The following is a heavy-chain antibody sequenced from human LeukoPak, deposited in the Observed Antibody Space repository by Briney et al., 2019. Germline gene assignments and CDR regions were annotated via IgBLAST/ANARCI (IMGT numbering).Heavy chain of an antibody. CDR1: GGSFSNYY. CDR3: ARETSQKGAHYMDV. J-gene: IGHJ6*03. D-gene: IGHD3-16*01. CDR2: INHTGST. V-gene: IGHV4-34*01. Sequence: KPSETLSLTCAVYGGSFSNYYWSWIRQSPGKGLEWIGEINHTGSTNYNPSLKSRVTISVDTSKNQFSLKLSSVTAADTAVYYCARETSQKGAHYMDVWGKGTTVTISS.